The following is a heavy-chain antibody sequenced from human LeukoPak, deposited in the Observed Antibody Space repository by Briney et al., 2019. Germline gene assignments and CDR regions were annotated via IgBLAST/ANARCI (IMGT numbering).Heavy chain of an antibody. CDR3: AKDGLFRQTYAYYFDY. CDR2: ISWDGGSR. Sequence: GGSLRLSCAVSGFAFGDYTMHWFRQVSGKGLEWVSLISWDGGSRYYADSVKGRFTISRDNSKNSLYLQTNSLRTEDTALYYCAKDGLFRQTYAYYFDYWGQGTLVTVSS. V-gene: IGHV3-43*01. D-gene: IGHD3-16*01. CDR1: GFAFGDYT. J-gene: IGHJ4*02.